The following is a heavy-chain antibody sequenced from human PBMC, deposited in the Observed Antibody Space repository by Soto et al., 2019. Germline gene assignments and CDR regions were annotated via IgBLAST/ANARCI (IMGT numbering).Heavy chain of an antibody. J-gene: IGHJ2*01. CDR1: GFTFSSSI. Sequence: QMQLVQSGPEVKKPGTSVKVSCKASGFTFSSSIVQWVRQARGQRLEWIGWIVVGSGHTNYEQKFQERVTITRDMSTSTAYMELSSLRSEDTAVYYCAAPDFGDYWYFDLWGRSTLVTVSS. CDR2: IVVGSGHT. D-gene: IGHD4-17*01. CDR3: AAPDFGDYWYFDL. V-gene: IGHV1-58*01.